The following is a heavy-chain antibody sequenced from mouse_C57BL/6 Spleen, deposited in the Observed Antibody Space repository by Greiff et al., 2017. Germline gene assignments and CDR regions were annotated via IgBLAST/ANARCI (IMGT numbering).Heavy chain of an antibody. V-gene: IGHV1-55*01. CDR3: ARSGGYYGYCGDFGY. Sequence: VQLQQSGAELVKPGASVKMSCKASGYTFTSYWINWVKQRPGQGLEWIGDIYPGSGSTNYNEKFKSKATLTVATSSSTAYMQLSSLTSEDSAVYYCARSGGYYGYCGDFGYWGQGTTPTVSS. D-gene: IGHD2-2*01. J-gene: IGHJ2*01. CDR2: IYPGSGST. CDR1: GYTFTSYW.